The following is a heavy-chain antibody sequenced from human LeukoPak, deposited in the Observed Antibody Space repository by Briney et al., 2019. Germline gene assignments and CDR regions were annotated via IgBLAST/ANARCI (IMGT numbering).Heavy chain of an antibody. CDR1: GYTFTGYY. D-gene: IGHD6-13*01. CDR2: INPNSGGT. CDR3: AKGPSIAAAGGYYYGMDV. J-gene: IGHJ6*02. V-gene: IGHV1-2*02. Sequence: ASVKVSCKASGYTFTGYYMHWVRQAPGQGLEWMGWINPNSGGTNYAQKFQGRVTMTRDTSISTAYMELSRLRSDDTAVYYCAKGPSIAAAGGYYYGMDVWGQGTTVTVSS.